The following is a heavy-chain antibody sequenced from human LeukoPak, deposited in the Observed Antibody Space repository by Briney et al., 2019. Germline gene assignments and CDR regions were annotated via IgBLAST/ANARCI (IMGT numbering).Heavy chain of an antibody. CDR3: AREEEDIVVVPDLHCYYGMDV. V-gene: IGHV3-48*01. J-gene: IGHJ6*02. CDR1: GFTFSSYS. CDR2: ISSSSSTI. D-gene: IGHD2-2*01. Sequence: GGSLRLSCAASGFTFSSYSMNWVRQAPGKGLEWVSYISSSSSTIYYADSVKGRFTISRDNAKNSLYLQMNSLRAEDTAVYYCAREEEDIVVVPDLHCYYGMDVWGQGTTVTVSS.